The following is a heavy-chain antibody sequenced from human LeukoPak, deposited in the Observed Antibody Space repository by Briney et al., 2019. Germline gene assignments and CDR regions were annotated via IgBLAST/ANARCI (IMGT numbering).Heavy chain of an antibody. D-gene: IGHD6-19*01. Sequence: GGSLRLSSAASGFTFSAYWMTWVRQAPGKGLEWVANIKQDGSEMHYVDSVKGRFTISRDNAKNSLYLQMNSLRAEDTAVYYCARDSSGNGWSSFWGQGTLVTVSS. CDR1: GFTFSAYW. CDR3: ARDSSGNGWSSF. CDR2: IKQDGSEM. V-gene: IGHV3-7*01. J-gene: IGHJ4*02.